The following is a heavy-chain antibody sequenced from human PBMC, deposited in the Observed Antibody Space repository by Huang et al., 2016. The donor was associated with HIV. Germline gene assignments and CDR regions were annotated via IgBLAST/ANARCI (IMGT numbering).Heavy chain of an antibody. D-gene: IGHD2-15*01. Sequence: QVLLQQWGAGVLKPSETLSLTCGVSGGPFNGFLWSWIRQPPGKGLEWIGEINYSGNTNYNPSLKSRVTMSVDTSKRQFSLSLKSVTAADTAVYYCARARLLLPFDYWGQGALVAVSS. J-gene: IGHJ4*02. CDR1: GGPFNGFL. V-gene: IGHV4-34*02. CDR3: ARARLLLPFDY. CDR2: INYSGNT.